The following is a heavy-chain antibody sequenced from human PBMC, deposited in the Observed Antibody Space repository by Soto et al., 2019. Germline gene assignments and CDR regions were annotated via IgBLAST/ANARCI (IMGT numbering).Heavy chain of an antibody. CDR2: IIPILGIA. V-gene: IGHV1-69*08. CDR1: GGTFSSYT. D-gene: IGHD3-10*01. Sequence: QVQLVQSGAEVKKPGSSVKVSCKASGGTFSSYTISWERQAPGQGLEWMGRIIPILGIANYAQKFQGRVTITADKSTSTAYMELSSLRSEDTAVYYCARDSDNYYALPWGQGTLVTVSS. CDR3: ARDSDNYYALP. J-gene: IGHJ5*02.